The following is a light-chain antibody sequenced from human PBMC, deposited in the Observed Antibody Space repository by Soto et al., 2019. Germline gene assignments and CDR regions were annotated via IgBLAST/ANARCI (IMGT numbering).Light chain of an antibody. J-gene: IGKJ2*02. CDR3: MQRTHSCT. V-gene: IGKV2-30*01. Sequence: DVVMTQSPLSLSVTLGQPASISCRSDQSLVFSDGNTYLHWFQQRPGQSPRRLIYEVSKRDSGVPDRFSGSGSGTDFTLKISRVEAEDVGVYYCMQRTHSCTFGQGTKLEIK. CDR2: EVS. CDR1: QSLVFSDGNTY.